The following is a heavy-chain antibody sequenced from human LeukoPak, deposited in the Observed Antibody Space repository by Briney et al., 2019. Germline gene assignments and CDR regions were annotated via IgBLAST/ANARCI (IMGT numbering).Heavy chain of an antibody. Sequence: SETLSLTCTVSGGSIGSYYWSWIRQPPGKGLEWIGYIYYSGSTNYNPSLKSRVTISVDTSKNQFSLKLSSVTAADTAVYYCARVGSRFWSGYYDYWGQGTLVTVSS. CDR2: IYYSGST. CDR1: GGSIGSYY. D-gene: IGHD3-3*01. CDR3: ARVGSRFWSGYYDY. V-gene: IGHV4-59*01. J-gene: IGHJ4*02.